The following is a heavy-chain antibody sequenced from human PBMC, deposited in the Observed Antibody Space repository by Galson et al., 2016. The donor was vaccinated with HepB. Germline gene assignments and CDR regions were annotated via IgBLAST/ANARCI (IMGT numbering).Heavy chain of an antibody. CDR1: GDSVSSINAG. D-gene: IGHD1-7*01. V-gene: IGHV6-1*01. Sequence: CAISGDSVSSINAGWNWLRQSPSRGLEWLGTTYHRAKWYSNYAESVKSRITIHPDTSKNQFSLQLKSVTPEDSAEYYCARHWDSTWYYFDSWGQGILVTVST. J-gene: IGHJ4*02. CDR3: ARHWDSTWYYFDS. CDR2: TYHRAKWYS.